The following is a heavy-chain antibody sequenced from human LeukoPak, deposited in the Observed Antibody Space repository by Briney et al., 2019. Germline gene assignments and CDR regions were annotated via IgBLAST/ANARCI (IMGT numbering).Heavy chain of an antibody. CDR1: GGSVSSGSYY. D-gene: IGHD2-15*01. Sequence: SETLSLTCTVSGGSVSSGSYYWSWIRQSPGKGLEWIGYIYYSGSTNYNPSLKSRVTISVDTSKNQFSLKLGSVTAADTAVYYCARVLGGSYGMDVWGQGTTVTVSS. CDR2: IYYSGST. CDR3: ARVLGGSYGMDV. V-gene: IGHV4-61*01. J-gene: IGHJ6*02.